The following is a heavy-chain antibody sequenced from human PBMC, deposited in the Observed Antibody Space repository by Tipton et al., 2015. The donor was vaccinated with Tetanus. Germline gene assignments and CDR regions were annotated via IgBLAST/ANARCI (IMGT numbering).Heavy chain of an antibody. D-gene: IGHD2-2*01. CDR1: GGSFTSGDFY. Sequence: TLSLTCAVSGGSFTSGDFYWTWIRQSPGKGLEWIGSIYSSGRAHYSPSLKSRVTISVDTSKNQFSLKLSSVTAADTAIYYCAREVPAAGHFDSWGQGTLVTVSS. J-gene: IGHJ4*02. V-gene: IGHV4-30-4*01. CDR2: IYSSGRA. CDR3: AREVPAAGHFDS.